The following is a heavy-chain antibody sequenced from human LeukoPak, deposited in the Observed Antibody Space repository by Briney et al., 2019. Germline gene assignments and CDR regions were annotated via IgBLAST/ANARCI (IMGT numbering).Heavy chain of an antibody. CDR3: ARIKVVRGINWFDP. CDR1: GYPISSGYY. D-gene: IGHD3-10*01. Sequence: SETLSLTCGVSGYPISSGYYWGWIRQPPGKGLEWIGSINHSGSTYYNPSLKSRVTISVDTSKNQFSLKLSSVTAADTAVYFCARIKVVRGINWFDPWGQGTLVTVSS. V-gene: IGHV4-38-2*01. J-gene: IGHJ5*02. CDR2: INHSGST.